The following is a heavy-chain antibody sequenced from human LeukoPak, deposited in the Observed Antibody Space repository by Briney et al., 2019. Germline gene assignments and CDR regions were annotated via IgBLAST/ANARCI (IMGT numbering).Heavy chain of an antibody. CDR2: IWYDGSNK. J-gene: IGHJ5*02. D-gene: IGHD6-6*01. Sequence: PGGSLRLSCAASGFTFSSYGMHWVRQAPGKGLEWVAVIWYDGSNKYYADSVKGRFTISRDNSKNTLYLQMNSLRAEDTAVYYCARESSYNWFDPWGQGTLVTVSS. V-gene: IGHV3-33*01. CDR3: ARESSYNWFDP. CDR1: GFTFSSYG.